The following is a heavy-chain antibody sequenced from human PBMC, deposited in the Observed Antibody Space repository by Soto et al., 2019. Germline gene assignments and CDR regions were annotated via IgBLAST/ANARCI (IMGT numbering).Heavy chain of an antibody. J-gene: IGHJ4*02. Sequence: QVQLQQWGAGLLKPSETLSLTCAVYGGSFSGYYWSWIRQPPGQGLEWIGEINHSGSTNYNPSLKSRVTISVDTSKNQFSLKLSSVTAADTAVYYCARRLCGGDCYSIDYWGQGTLVTVSS. CDR1: GGSFSGYY. V-gene: IGHV4-34*01. D-gene: IGHD2-21*02. CDR3: ARRLCGGDCYSIDY. CDR2: INHSGST.